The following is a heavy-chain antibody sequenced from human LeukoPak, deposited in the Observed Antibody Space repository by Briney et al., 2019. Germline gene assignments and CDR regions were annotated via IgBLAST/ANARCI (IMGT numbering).Heavy chain of an antibody. Sequence: ASVKVSCKASGYTFTGYDMHWVRQAPGQGLEWMGWINPNSGGTNYAQKFQGRVTMTRDTSISTAYMELSRLRSDDTAVYYCATYYYDSSGYRDYFDYWGQGTLVTVSS. CDR3: ATYYYDSSGYRDYFDY. CDR1: GYTFTGYD. CDR2: INPNSGGT. D-gene: IGHD3-22*01. V-gene: IGHV1-2*02. J-gene: IGHJ4*02.